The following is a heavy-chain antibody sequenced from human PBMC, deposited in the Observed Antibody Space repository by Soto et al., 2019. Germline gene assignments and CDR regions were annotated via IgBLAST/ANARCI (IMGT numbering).Heavy chain of an antibody. V-gene: IGHV4-59*08. D-gene: IGHD2-8*01. J-gene: IGHJ6*03. CDR1: GGSISSYY. Sequence: SETLSLTCTVSGGSISSYYWSWIRQPPGKGLEWIGYIYYSGSTNYNPSLKSRVTISVDTSKNQFSLKLSSVTAADTAVYYCARRVGLYYYYYMDVWGKGTTVTVSS. CDR2: IYYSGST. CDR3: ARRVGLYYYYYMDV.